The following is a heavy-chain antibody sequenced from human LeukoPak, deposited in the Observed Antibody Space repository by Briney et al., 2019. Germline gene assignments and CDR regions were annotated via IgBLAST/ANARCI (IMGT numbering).Heavy chain of an antibody. D-gene: IGHD6-13*01. V-gene: IGHV4-61*02. J-gene: IGHJ4*02. CDR1: GGSISSGSYY. CDR3: ARAGSSSWYLVFDY. CDR2: IYTSGST. Sequence: KPSETLSLTCTVSGGSISSGSYYWSWIRQPAGKGLEWIGRIYTSGSTNYNPSLKSRVTISVDTSKNQFSLKLSSVTAADTAVYYCARAGSSSWYLVFDYWGQGTLVTVSS.